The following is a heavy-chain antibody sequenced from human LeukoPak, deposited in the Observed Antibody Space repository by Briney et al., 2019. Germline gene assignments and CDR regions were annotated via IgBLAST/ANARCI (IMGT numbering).Heavy chain of an antibody. CDR2: ISYDGSNK. V-gene: IGHV3-30*18. D-gene: IGHD3-9*01. Sequence: GGSLRLSCAASGFTFSSYGMHWVRQAPGKGLEWVAVISYDGSNKYYADSVKGRFTISRDNSKNTLYLQMNSLRAEDTAVYYCAKDALTGYFGYDAFDIWGQGTMVTVSS. J-gene: IGHJ3*02. CDR3: AKDALTGYFGYDAFDI. CDR1: GFTFSSYG.